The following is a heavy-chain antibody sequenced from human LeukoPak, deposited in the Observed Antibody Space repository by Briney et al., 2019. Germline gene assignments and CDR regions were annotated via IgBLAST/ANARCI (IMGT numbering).Heavy chain of an antibody. D-gene: IGHD3-3*01. CDR2: TYYRSKWYN. V-gene: IGHV6-1*01. J-gene: IGHJ5*02. CDR3: AAEEGSDYDPRFDP. CDR1: GDSVSSNSAA. Sequence: SQTLSLTCALSGDSVSSNSAAWNWIRQSPSRGLEWLGRTYYRSKWYNDYAVSVKSRITINLDTSKNQFSLQLNSVTPEDTAVYYCAAEEGSDYDPRFDPWGQGTLVTVSS.